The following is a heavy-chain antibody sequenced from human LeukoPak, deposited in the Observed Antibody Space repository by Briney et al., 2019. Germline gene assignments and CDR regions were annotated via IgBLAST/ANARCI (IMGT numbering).Heavy chain of an antibody. CDR2: IKQDGSEQ. CDR1: GFTFSSYW. D-gene: IGHD3-22*01. V-gene: IGHV3-7*01. CDR3: ARNMRASYYYDSSGYYYHYYYGMDV. J-gene: IGHJ6*02. Sequence: GGSLRLSCAASGFTFSSYWMSWVRQAPGKGLEWVANIKQDGSEQYYVDSVKGRFTISRDNAKNSLYLQMNSLRAEDTAVYYCARNMRASYYYDSSGYYYHYYYGMDVWGQGTTVTVSS.